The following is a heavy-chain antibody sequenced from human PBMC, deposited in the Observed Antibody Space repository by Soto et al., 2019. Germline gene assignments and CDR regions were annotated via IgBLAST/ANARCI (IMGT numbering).Heavy chain of an antibody. J-gene: IGHJ3*02. Sequence: QVQLVQSGAEVKKPGASVKVSCKASGYTFTSYGISWVRQAPGQGLEWMGWISAYNGNTNYAQKLQGRVTMTTDTSTSTAYIELRSLRSDDTAVYYCARDGIMITFGGVIVSDAFDIWGQGTMVTVSS. CDR1: GYTFTSYG. V-gene: IGHV1-18*01. CDR2: ISAYNGNT. D-gene: IGHD3-16*02. CDR3: ARDGIMITFGGVIVSDAFDI.